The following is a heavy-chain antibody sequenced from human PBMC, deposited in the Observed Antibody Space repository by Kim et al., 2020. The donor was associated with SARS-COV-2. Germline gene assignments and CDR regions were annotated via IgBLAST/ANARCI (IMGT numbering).Heavy chain of an antibody. D-gene: IGHD2-2*01. V-gene: IGHV1-46*01. Sequence: QKFQGRVPMTRDTSTSTVYMELSSLRSEDTAVYYCARDIVVVPAASGFDYWGQGTLVTVSS. J-gene: IGHJ4*02. CDR3: ARDIVVVPAASGFDY.